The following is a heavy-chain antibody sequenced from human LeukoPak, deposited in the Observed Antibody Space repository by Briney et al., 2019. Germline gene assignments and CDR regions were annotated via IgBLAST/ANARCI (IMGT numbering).Heavy chain of an antibody. CDR2: IKSKTDGGTT. J-gene: IGHJ4*02. CDR3: TTELLWFGELSHPFDY. CDR1: GFTFSNAW. Sequence: PGGSLRLSCAASGFTFSNAWMSWVRQAPVKGLEWVGRIKSKTDGGTTDYAVPVKGRFTISRDDSKNTLYLQMNSLKTEDTAVYYCTTELLWFGELSHPFDYWGQGTLVTVSS. V-gene: IGHV3-15*01. D-gene: IGHD3-10*01.